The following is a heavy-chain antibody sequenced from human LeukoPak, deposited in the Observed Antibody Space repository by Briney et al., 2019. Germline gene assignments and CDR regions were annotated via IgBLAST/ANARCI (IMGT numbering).Heavy chain of an antibody. CDR2: IYTSGST. Sequence: PSETPSLTCTVSGGSISSGDYYWSWIRQPPGKGLEWIGYIYTSGSTNYNPSLKSRVTISVDTSKNQFSLKLSSVTAADTAVYYCARHLPMPPADAFDIWGQGTMVTVSS. J-gene: IGHJ3*02. CDR1: GGSISSGDYY. V-gene: IGHV4-61*08. CDR3: ARHLPMPPADAFDI. D-gene: IGHD2-2*01.